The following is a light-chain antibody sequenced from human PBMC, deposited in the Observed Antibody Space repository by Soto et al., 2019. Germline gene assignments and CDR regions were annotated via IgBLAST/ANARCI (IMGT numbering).Light chain of an antibody. V-gene: IGLV1-44*01. CDR1: SSNIGSNT. Sequence: QSVLSQPPSASGTPGQWVTISCSGSSSNIGSNTVNWYHQLPGTAPKLLIYTNNQRPSGVPDRFSGSKSGTSASLAVSGLQSEDEADYYCAAWDDSLNGWVFGGGTKLTVL. J-gene: IGLJ2*01. CDR2: TNN. CDR3: AAWDDSLNGWV.